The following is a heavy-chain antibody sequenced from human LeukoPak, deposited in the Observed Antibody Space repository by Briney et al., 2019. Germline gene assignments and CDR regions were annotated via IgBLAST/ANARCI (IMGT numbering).Heavy chain of an antibody. CDR3: ARDLAAAAGYYGMDV. V-gene: IGHV3-30-3*01. D-gene: IGHD6-13*01. J-gene: IGHJ6*02. CDR1: GFTFSSYA. CDR2: ISYDGSNK. Sequence: GRSLRLSCAASGFTFSSYAMHWVRQAPGKGLEWVAVISYDGSNKYYADSVKGRFTISRDNSKNTLYLQMNSLRAEDTAVYYCARDLAAAAGYYGMDVWGQGTTVTVSS.